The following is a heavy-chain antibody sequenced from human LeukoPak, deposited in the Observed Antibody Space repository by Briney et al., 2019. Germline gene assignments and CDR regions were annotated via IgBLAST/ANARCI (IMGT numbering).Heavy chain of an antibody. CDR2: IYPGDSDI. D-gene: IGHD4-17*01. J-gene: IGHJ4*02. V-gene: IGHV5-51*01. Sequence: GESLKISCQASGYTFTTYWIGWVRQMPGKGLEWVGIIYPGDSDIRYGPSFQGQVTISADKSISTAYLQWSSLKASDTAMYYCARHGDVDYWGQGTLVTVSS. CDR3: ARHGDVDY. CDR1: GYTFTTYW.